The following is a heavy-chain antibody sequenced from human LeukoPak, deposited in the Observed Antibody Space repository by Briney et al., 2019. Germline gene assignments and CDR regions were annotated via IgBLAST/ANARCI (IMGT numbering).Heavy chain of an antibody. CDR1: GFTFDDHG. CDR2: ITWTGGST. J-gene: IGHJ6*02. CDR3: ARGGSGSRYYYYHAMDV. V-gene: IGHV3-20*04. Sequence: GGSLRLSCVASGFTFDDHGVSWVRQAPGKGLEWVSGITWTGGSTSYADSVKGRFTISRDNAKNSLYLQMHSLRAEDTALYYCARGGSGSRYYYYHAMDVWGPGTTVTVSS. D-gene: IGHD3-10*01.